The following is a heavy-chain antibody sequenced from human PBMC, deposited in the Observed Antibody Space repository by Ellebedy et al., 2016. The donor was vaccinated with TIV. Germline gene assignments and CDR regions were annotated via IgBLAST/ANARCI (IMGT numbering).Heavy chain of an antibody. J-gene: IGHJ3*02. CDR2: LNSDGSTI. CDR3: AREVLASSKGGPFDI. Sequence: GGSLRLSCVASGFTFSSYWMHWVRQAPGKGLVWVSSLNSDGSTIRYADSVQGRFTISRDNAKSMLYLQMNSLRAEDTAVYYCAREVLASSKGGPFDIWGQGTMVTVSP. D-gene: IGHD2/OR15-2a*01. CDR1: GFTFSSYW. V-gene: IGHV3-74*01.